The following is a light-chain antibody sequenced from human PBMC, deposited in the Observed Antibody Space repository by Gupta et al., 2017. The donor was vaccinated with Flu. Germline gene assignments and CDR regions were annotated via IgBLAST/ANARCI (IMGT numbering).Light chain of an antibody. J-gene: IGLJ1*01. V-gene: IGLV2-18*02. Sequence: HSALPQPPSSARSPLQSVTISCTGTGSDVGTYNRVSWYRQPPGTAPNLIIYEVSNRPPGVPDRFSGSKSGNTASLTISGLQGEDEADYYCSSYTTSYTFVFGTGTKVTVL. CDR2: EVS. CDR3: SSYTTSYTFV. CDR1: GSDVGTYNR.